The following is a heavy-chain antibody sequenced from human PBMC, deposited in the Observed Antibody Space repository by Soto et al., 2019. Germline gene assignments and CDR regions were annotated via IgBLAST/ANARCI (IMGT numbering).Heavy chain of an antibody. D-gene: IGHD2-15*01. V-gene: IGHV4-30-4*01. J-gene: IGHJ5*01. CDR3: ARGRYCLTGRCFPNWFDS. CDR1: GDSISTVDYF. Sequence: LSLTCSVSGDSISTVDYFWAWIRQPPGQALEYIGYIYKSTTTYYNPSFESRVAISLDTSKSQFSLTVTSVTAADTAVYFCARGRYCLTGRCFPNWFDSWGQGTLVTVSS. CDR2: IYKSTTT.